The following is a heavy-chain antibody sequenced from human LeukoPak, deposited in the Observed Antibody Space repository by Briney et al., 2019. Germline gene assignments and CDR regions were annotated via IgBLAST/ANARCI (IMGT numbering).Heavy chain of an antibody. D-gene: IGHD6-13*01. CDR2: IGWNGGRT. CDR1: GFTFSNAW. Sequence: GGSLRLSCAASGFTFSNAWMSWVRQAPGKGLEWVSLIGWNGGRTYYVDSVKGRFTISRDNSKNSLYLQMNSLRPEDTALYYCAKDVTAVGKYYFDYWGQGTLVTVSS. V-gene: IGHV3-43D*03. CDR3: AKDVTAVGKYYFDY. J-gene: IGHJ4*02.